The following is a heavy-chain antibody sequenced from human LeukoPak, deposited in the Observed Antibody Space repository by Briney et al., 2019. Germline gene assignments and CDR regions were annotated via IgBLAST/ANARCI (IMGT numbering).Heavy chain of an antibody. CDR1: GFTFSSNG. CDR2: IRYDGSNE. CDR3: AKTGYSGSAYGTWYFDY. V-gene: IGHV3-30*02. J-gene: IGHJ4*02. Sequence: RGSLRLSCATSGFTFSSNGLHWVRQAPGKGLEWVAFIRYDGSNEYYADSVKGRFTISRDNSKNTLYLQMNSLRTEDTAVYYCAKTGYSGSAYGTWYFDYWGQGTLVSVSS. D-gene: IGHD5-12*01.